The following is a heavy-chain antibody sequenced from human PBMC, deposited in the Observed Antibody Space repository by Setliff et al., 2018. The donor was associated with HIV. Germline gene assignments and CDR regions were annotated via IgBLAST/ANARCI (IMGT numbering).Heavy chain of an antibody. CDR1: GYIFTTYG. J-gene: IGHJ3*02. CDR2: ISGYNGNT. Sequence: ASVKVSCKASGYIFTTYGISWVRQAPGQGLEWMGWISGYNGNTNYAQKLQGRVTMTTDTSTSTAYMELRSLRSDDTAVYYCSITTRRNDAFDIWGQGTMVTVSS. D-gene: IGHD1-1*01. V-gene: IGHV1-18*01. CDR3: SITTRRNDAFDI.